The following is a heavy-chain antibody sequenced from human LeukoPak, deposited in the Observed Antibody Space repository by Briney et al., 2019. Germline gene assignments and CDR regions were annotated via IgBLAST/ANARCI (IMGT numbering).Heavy chain of an antibody. CDR1: GGSISSGGYY. J-gene: IGHJ2*01. V-gene: IGHV4-31*03. CDR3: ARDRRATVTSLRGYWYFDL. CDR2: IYYSGST. Sequence: SETLSLTCTVSGGSISSGGYYWSWIRQHPGKGLEWIGYIYYSGSTYYNPSLKSRVTISVDTSKNQFSLKLSSVTAADTAVYYCARDRRATVTSLRGYWYFDLWGRGTPVTVSS. D-gene: IGHD4-17*01.